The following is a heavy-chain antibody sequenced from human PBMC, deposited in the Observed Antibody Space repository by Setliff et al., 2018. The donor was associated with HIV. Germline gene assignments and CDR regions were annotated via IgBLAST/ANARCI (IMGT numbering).Heavy chain of an antibody. J-gene: IGHJ4*02. CDR3: ASLPPLYDSSGYYFDY. D-gene: IGHD3-22*01. V-gene: IGHV4-34*01. Sequence: SETLSLTCAVYSGSFSDNYWSWIRQSPGKGLEWIGEINHSGRTKYSPSLRSRVSILVDTSKTQFSLKLSSVTAADTAVYYCASLPPLYDSSGYYFDYWGQGTLVTVS. CDR1: SGSFSDNY. CDR2: INHSGRT.